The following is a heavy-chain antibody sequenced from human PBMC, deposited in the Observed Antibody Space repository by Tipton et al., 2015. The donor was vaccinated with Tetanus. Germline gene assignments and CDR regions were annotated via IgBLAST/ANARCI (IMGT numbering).Heavy chain of an antibody. D-gene: IGHD1-1*01. CDR3: ARRSLTNYGLDV. V-gene: IGHV3-30*03. CDR1: GFAFSSYD. CDR2: LSYDGTHE. Sequence: SLRLSCVASGFAFSSYDMHWVRQTPGKGLEWLAVLSYDGTHEHYADSVKGRFTISRDDAKNTVYLQMNSLRAEDTAVYFCARRSLTNYGLDVWGQGTPVTVSS. J-gene: IGHJ6*02.